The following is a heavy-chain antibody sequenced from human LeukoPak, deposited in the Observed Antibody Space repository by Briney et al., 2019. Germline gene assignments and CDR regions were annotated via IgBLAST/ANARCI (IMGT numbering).Heavy chain of an antibody. Sequence: ASVKVSCKASGYTFTDYYMHWVQQAPGKGLEWMGRVDPEDGETIYAEKFQGRVTITADTSTDTAYMELSSLRSEDTAAYYCATVKEHKFWSGYYTDPQRWFDPWGQGTLVTVSS. D-gene: IGHD3-3*01. V-gene: IGHV1-69-2*01. CDR1: GYTFTDYY. CDR3: ATVKEHKFWSGYYTDPQRWFDP. CDR2: VDPEDGET. J-gene: IGHJ5*02.